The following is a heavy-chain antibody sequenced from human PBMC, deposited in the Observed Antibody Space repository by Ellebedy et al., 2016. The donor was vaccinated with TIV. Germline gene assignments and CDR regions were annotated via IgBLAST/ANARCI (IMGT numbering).Heavy chain of an antibody. J-gene: IGHJ5*02. V-gene: IGHV1-2*02. CDR3: ARGPILRKTVVVVPSALFDP. D-gene: IGHD2-15*01. CDR2: INPNGGGT. Sequence: ASVKVSCKASGYTFTAYHIHWVRQAPGQGLEWMGWINPNGGGTSSARKFRGRVSMTRDTSVNTTYMDLSRLTSDDTAVYYCARGPILRKTVVVVPSALFDPWGQGTLVTISP. CDR1: GYTFTAYH.